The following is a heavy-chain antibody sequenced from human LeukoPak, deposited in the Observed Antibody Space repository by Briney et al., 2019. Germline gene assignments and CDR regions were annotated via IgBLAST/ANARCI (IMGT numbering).Heavy chain of an antibody. J-gene: IGHJ4*02. Sequence: PGGSLRLSCAASGFTFSSTWMHWVRQAPGKGLVWVSRISTDGSDTSYADSVRGRFTISRDNAKNTLYLQMNSLRAEDTAVYYCARTFDYWGQGTLVTVSS. CDR1: GFTFSSTW. CDR3: ARTFDY. CDR2: ISTDGSDT. V-gene: IGHV3-74*01.